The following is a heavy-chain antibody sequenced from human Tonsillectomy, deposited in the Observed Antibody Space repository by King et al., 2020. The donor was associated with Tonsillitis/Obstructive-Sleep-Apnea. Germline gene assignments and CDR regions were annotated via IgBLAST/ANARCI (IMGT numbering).Heavy chain of an antibody. D-gene: IGHD2-21*01. Sequence: QLVQSGADVKKPGASVKVSCQTSDYDFSNYGISWVRQAPGQGLEWMGWITIHNGNTAYAQNLQGRVSITADTSTRTVYLELRSLRSDDTAVYYCRAVVVGLGTPDHMDVWGEGTTVIVSS. V-gene: IGHV1-18*01. CDR3: RAVVVGLGTPDHMDV. CDR2: ITIHNGNT. CDR1: DYDFSNYG. J-gene: IGHJ6*03.